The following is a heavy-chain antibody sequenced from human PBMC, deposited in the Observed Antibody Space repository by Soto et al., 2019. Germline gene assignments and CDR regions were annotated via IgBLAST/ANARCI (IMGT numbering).Heavy chain of an antibody. CDR1: GGSISSRGFD. Sequence: QVQLQESGPGLVKPSQTLSLTCTVSGGSISSRGFDWTWIRQHPEKGLEWIGHISYSGRTSYNPSLKSRLTISLETSKNQFSLKVTSMTAADTAVYYCAMAHNFDRSGYPDAFDVWGQGTMVTVSS. J-gene: IGHJ3*01. V-gene: IGHV4-31*03. CDR2: ISYSGRT. CDR3: AMAHNFDRSGYPDAFDV. D-gene: IGHD3-22*01.